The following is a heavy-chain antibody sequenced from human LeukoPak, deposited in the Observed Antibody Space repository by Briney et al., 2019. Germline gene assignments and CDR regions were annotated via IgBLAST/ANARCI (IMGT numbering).Heavy chain of an antibody. D-gene: IGHD5-24*01. CDR2: ISNSCNKI. V-gene: IGHV3-21*06. Sequence: GASLRLSCAASGFTFSSYSMYWVRQAPGKGLEWVSSISNSCNKIYYPDSVKGRFTTSRDNAKSSLYLQMSSLRAEDTAVYYCARGSRWSYDYWGRGTLVTVSS. CDR1: GFTFSSYS. CDR3: ARGSRWSYDY. J-gene: IGHJ4*02.